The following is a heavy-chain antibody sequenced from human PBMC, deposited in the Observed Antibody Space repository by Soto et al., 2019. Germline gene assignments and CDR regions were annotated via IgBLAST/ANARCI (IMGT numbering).Heavy chain of an antibody. CDR2: IKTDGSST. J-gene: IGHJ4*02. Sequence: GGSLRLSCAASGFAFSSYWMHWVRQAPGKGLVWVSRIKTDGSSTSYADSVKGRFTISRDNAKNTLYLQMNSLRAEDTAVYYCARDGSGSQIDSWGQGTLVTVSS. V-gene: IGHV3-74*01. CDR1: GFAFSSYW. CDR3: ARDGSGSQIDS. D-gene: IGHD3-10*01.